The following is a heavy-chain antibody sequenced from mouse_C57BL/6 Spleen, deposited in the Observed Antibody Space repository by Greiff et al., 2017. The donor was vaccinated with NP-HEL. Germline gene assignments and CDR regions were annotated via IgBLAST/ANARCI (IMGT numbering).Heavy chain of an antibody. CDR1: GFTFSSYA. Sequence: EVQLVESGGGLVKPGGSLKLSCAASGFTFSSYAMSWVRQTPEKRLEWVATISDGGSYTYYPDNVKGRFTISRDNAKNNLYLQMSHLKSEDTAMYYCARDRGGGYYFDYWGQGTTLTVSS. D-gene: IGHD3-3*01. V-gene: IGHV5-4*01. J-gene: IGHJ2*01. CDR2: ISDGGSYT. CDR3: ARDRGGGYYFDY.